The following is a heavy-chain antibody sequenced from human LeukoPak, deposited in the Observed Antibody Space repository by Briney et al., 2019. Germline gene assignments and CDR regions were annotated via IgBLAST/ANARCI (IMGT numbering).Heavy chain of an antibody. V-gene: IGHV3-23*01. D-gene: IGHD6-6*01. CDR3: AKVLMAARLDDY. CDR1: GFSFSSYA. J-gene: IGHJ4*02. CDR2: ISDSGGST. Sequence: GGSLRLSCAASGFSFSSYAMSWVRQAPGKGLEWVSGISDSGGSTFYADSVKGRFTISRDNSKKKLFLQVDSLRVEDTAVYYCAKVLMAARLDDYWGQGTLVTVSS.